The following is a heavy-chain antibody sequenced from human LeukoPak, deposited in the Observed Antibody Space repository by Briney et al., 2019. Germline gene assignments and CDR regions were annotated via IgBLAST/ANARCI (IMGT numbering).Heavy chain of an antibody. CDR2: ISWNSGSI. D-gene: IGHD6-13*01. CDR1: GFTFDDYA. Sequence: GGSLRLSCAASGFTFDDYAMHWVRQAPGKGLEWVSGISWNSGSIGYADSVKGRFTISRDNAKNSLYLQMNSLRAEDTALHYCAKDIFLAAAGPIDYWGQGTLVTVSS. J-gene: IGHJ4*02. V-gene: IGHV3-9*01. CDR3: AKDIFLAAAGPIDY.